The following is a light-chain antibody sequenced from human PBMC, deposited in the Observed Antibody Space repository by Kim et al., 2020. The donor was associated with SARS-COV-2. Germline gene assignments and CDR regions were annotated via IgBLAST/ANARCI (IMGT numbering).Light chain of an antibody. V-gene: IGLV2-14*01. Sequence: QSALTQPASVSGSPGQSITISCTGTSSDVGGYNYVSWYQQHPGKAPKLMIDDVSKRPSGVSNRFSGSKSGNTASLTISGLQAEDEADYYCSSYTSSSPWVFGGGPNLTVL. CDR3: SSYTSSSPWV. CDR2: DVS. J-gene: IGLJ3*02. CDR1: SSDVGGYNY.